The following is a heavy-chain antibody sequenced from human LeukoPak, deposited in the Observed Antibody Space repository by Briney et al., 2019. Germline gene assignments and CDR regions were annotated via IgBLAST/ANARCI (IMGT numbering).Heavy chain of an antibody. CDR2: MNPNSGNT. Sequence: ASVKVSCKASGYTFTSYDINWVRQATGQGLEWMGWMNPNSGNTGYAKKFQGRVTITRNTSISTAYMELSSLRSEDTAVYYCARTYDFWSGYYPFDYWGQGTLVTVSS. CDR1: GYTFTSYD. V-gene: IGHV1-8*03. J-gene: IGHJ4*02. D-gene: IGHD3-3*01. CDR3: ARTYDFWSGYYPFDY.